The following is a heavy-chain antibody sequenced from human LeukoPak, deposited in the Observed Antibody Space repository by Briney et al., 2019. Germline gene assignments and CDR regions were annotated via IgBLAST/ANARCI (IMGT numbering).Heavy chain of an antibody. J-gene: IGHJ4*02. CDR2: IKSKTDGGTT. CDR3: TTLYDYVWGSSRYSVSNKGGYFDY. Sequence: SPGGSLRLSCAASGFTFTNAWMSWVRQAPGKGLEWVGRIKSKTDGGTTDYAAPVKGRFTISRDDSKNTLYLEMNSLKTEDTAVYYCTTLYDYVWGSSRYSVSNKGGYFDYWGQGTLVTVSS. V-gene: IGHV3-15*05. D-gene: IGHD3-16*02. CDR1: GFTFTNAW.